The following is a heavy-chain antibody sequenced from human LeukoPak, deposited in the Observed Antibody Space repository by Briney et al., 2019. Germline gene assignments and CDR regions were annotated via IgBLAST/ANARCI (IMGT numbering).Heavy chain of an antibody. D-gene: IGHD5-24*01. V-gene: IGHV3-20*04. Sequence: GGSLRLSCAGSGYIFDDYGMRWVRQAPGKGVEWVAGINWNGGSTGYAASVKGRCTISRDNAKTALYLEMNSLRVEDTAFYYCVSLASDGYTYGAAYWGQGDLVTVSS. CDR2: INWNGGST. CDR3: VSLASDGYTYGAAY. J-gene: IGHJ1*01. CDR1: GYIFDDYG.